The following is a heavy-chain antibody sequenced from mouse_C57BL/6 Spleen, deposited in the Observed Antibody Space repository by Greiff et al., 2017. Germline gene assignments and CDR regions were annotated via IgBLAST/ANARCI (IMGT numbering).Heavy chain of an antibody. Sequence: EVKVEESGGGLVKPGGSLKLSCAASGFTFSSYAMSWVRQTPEKRLEWVATISDGGSYTYYPDNVKGRFTISRDNAKNNLYLQMSHLKSEDTAMYYCARDSGYGSSYEYFDVWGTGTTVTVSS. D-gene: IGHD1-1*01. CDR3: ARDSGYGSSYEYFDV. CDR2: ISDGGSYT. V-gene: IGHV5-4*01. J-gene: IGHJ1*03. CDR1: GFTFSSYA.